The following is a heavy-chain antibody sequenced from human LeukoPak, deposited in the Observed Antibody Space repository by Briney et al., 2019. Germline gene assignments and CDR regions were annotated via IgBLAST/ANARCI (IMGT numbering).Heavy chain of an antibody. CDR3: ARVDSSSWYGPYYYYGMDV. J-gene: IGHJ6*02. D-gene: IGHD6-13*01. CDR1: GFTFSSYW. CDR2: IKQDGSEK. V-gene: IGHV3-7*03. Sequence: GGPLRLSCAASGFTFSSYWMSWVRQAPGKGLEWVANIKQDGSEKYYVDSVKGRFTISRDNAKNSLYLQMNSLRAEDTAVYYCARVDSSSWYGPYYYYGMDVWGQGTTVTVSS.